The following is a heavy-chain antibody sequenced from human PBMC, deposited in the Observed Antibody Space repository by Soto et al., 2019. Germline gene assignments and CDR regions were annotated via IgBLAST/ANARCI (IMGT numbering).Heavy chain of an antibody. CDR2: FSAYNGNT. V-gene: IGHV1-18*01. J-gene: IGHJ5*02. Sequence: GDSGKVSCKASGYPFPSYGISWVRQAPGQGLEWMGWFSAYNGNTNYAQKLQGRVTMTTDTSTSTAYMELRSLRSDDTAVYYCARDLGSPGWDAWFDPWGQGTLVTVSS. CDR1: GYPFPSYG. CDR3: ARDLGSPGWDAWFDP. D-gene: IGHD6-19*01.